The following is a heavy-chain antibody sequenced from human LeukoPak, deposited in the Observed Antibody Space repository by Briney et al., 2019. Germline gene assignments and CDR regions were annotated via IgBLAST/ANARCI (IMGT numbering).Heavy chain of an antibody. Sequence: SETLSLTCAVSGGSFSGYYYNWIRQPPGKGLEWIGEINHSGGANYNPSLKSRVAIAVDASRSQFSLRLTSVTAADTAVYYCARGLRQDYFDSWGQGTLVIVSS. CDR2: INHSGGA. V-gene: IGHV4-34*01. CDR1: GGSFSGYY. CDR3: ARGLRQDYFDS. J-gene: IGHJ4*02.